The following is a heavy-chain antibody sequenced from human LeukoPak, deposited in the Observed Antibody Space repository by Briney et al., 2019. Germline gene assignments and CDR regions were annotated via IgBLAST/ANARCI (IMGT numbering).Heavy chain of an antibody. D-gene: IGHD5-24*01. Sequence: PGGSLRLSCAASGFTFSSYWMNWVRQAPGKGLEWVANIKQDASEKYYVDSVKGRFTISRDNAKNSLYLQMNSLRAEDTAVYYCARELLGHGYNSGEFDYWGQGTLVTVSS. CDR2: IKQDASEK. V-gene: IGHV3-7*01. CDR3: ARELLGHGYNSGEFDY. J-gene: IGHJ4*02. CDR1: GFTFSSYW.